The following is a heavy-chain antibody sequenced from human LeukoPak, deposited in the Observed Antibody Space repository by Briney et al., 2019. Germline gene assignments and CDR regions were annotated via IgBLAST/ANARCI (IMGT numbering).Heavy chain of an antibody. Sequence: GGSLRLSCAASGFTFSGSALHWVRQASGKGLEGVGRIRSKANSYATAYAGSVKGRFNISRDDSKNTAYLQMNSLKTEDTAVYYCTRRSGDYRTDYWGQGTLVTVSS. V-gene: IGHV3-73*01. J-gene: IGHJ4*02. CDR2: IRSKANSYAT. CDR1: GFTFSGSA. D-gene: IGHD4-17*01. CDR3: TRRSGDYRTDY.